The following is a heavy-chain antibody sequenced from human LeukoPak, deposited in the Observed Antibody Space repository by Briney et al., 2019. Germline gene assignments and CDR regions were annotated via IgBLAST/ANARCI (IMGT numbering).Heavy chain of an antibody. CDR1: GGSISNYY. Sequence: PSETLSLTCTVSGGSISNYYWSWIRQPPGKGLEWIGYIHYSGCTNNNPSLKSRVTISVDTSKNQFSLKLTSVTAADTAVYYCARVQSDGYSSGWYDPWGQGTLVTVSS. V-gene: IGHV4-59*01. CDR3: ARVQSDGYSSGWYDP. J-gene: IGHJ5*02. CDR2: IHYSGCT. D-gene: IGHD6-19*01.